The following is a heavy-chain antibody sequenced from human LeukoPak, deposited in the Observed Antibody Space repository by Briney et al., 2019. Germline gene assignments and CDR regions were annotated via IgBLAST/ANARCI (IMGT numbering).Heavy chain of an antibody. CDR2: IYYSGSA. D-gene: IGHD1-26*01. Sequence: SETLSLTCTVSGYSISSGYYWGWIRQPPGKGLEWIGSIYYSGSAYYNPSLKSRVTMSVDTSRNQVSLKLSSVTAADTAVYYCARESSGSYIIPYCFDSWGQGTLVTVSS. CDR1: GYSISSGYY. V-gene: IGHV4-38-2*02. J-gene: IGHJ4*02. CDR3: ARESSGSYIIPYCFDS.